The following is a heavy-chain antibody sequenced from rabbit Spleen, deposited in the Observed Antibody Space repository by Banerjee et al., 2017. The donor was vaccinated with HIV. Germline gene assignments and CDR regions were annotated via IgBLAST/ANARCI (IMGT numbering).Heavy chain of an antibody. CDR2: VDSGDGDT. CDR3: ARNYVNVFDP. V-gene: IGHV1S45*01. D-gene: IGHD1-1*01. J-gene: IGHJ2*01. CDR1: GFTLSSYW. Sequence: QEQLEESGGDLVKPEGSLTLTCTASGFTLSSYWMCWVRQAPGKGLEWIACVDSGDGDTYYANWAKGRFTISKTSSTTVTLQMTSLTAADTATYFCARNYVNVFDPWGPGTLVTVS.